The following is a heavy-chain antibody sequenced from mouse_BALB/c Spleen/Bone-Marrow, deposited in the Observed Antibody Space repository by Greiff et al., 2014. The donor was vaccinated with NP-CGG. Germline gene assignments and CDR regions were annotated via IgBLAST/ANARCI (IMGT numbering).Heavy chain of an antibody. V-gene: IGHV1-4*01. Sequence: QVQLQQSGAELARPGASVKMSCQASGYTFTRYTMHWEKKRPGQGLEWIGYIIPNSGHSNYNQKFKDKATLTADKSSSTAYMQLSSLTSEDSAVYYCTIRYYAMDYWGQGTSVTVSS. CDR2: IIPNSGHS. CDR3: TIRYYAMDY. J-gene: IGHJ4*01. D-gene: IGHD1-1*01. CDR1: GYTFTRYT.